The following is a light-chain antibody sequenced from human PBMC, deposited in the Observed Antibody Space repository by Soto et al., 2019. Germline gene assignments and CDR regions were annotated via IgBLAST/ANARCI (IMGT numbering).Light chain of an antibody. V-gene: IGKV3-20*01. CDR2: GAS. Sequence: EIVLTQSPGTLSLSPGERATLSCRASQSVSSSYLAWYQQKPGQAPRLLIYGASSRATGIPDRFSGSGSGTDFPLTNSRLEPEDFALYYCQQYGSSPPYTFGQGTKLEIK. CDR1: QSVSSSY. CDR3: QQYGSSPPYT. J-gene: IGKJ2*01.